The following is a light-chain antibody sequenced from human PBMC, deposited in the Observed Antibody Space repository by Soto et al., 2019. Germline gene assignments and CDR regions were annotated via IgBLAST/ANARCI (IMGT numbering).Light chain of an antibody. CDR1: QNVYNNY. CDR2: GAS. V-gene: IGKV3-20*01. CDR3: QQYGSSPKT. J-gene: IGKJ4*01. Sequence: EIVLTQSPGTLSLSPGERATLSCRASQNVYNNYLAWYQQKPGQAPRLLINGASSRATGIPDRFSGSGSGTDFTLTISRLEPEDFAVYYCQQYGSSPKTFGGGTKVAIQ.